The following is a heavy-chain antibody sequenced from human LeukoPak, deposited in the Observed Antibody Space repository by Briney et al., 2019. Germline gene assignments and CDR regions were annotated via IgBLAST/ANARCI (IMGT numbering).Heavy chain of an antibody. CDR1: GFTFSSYA. Sequence: GGSLRLSCAASGFTFSSYAMSWVRQAPGKGLEWVSVIGERGDITYYADSVKGRFTPSRDNSKNTLYLQMNSLRAEDTAVYYCAKEYGSGWKLIGVWGQGTTVTVSS. CDR2: IGERGDIT. V-gene: IGHV3-23*01. D-gene: IGHD6-19*01. J-gene: IGHJ6*02. CDR3: AKEYGSGWKLIGV.